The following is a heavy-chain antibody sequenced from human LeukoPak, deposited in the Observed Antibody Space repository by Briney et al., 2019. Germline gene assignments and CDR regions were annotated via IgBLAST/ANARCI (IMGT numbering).Heavy chain of an antibody. CDR3: ARRPPVGGADWFDP. CDR1: GGSISSSSHY. CDR2: IYYSGST. D-gene: IGHD2-15*01. V-gene: IGHV4-39*01. Sequence: PSETLSLTCTVSGGSISSSSHYWGWIRQPPGKGLEWIGSIYYSGSTYYNPSLKTRVTLSVDTSKNQFSLKLSSVTAADTAVYYCARRPPVGGADWFDPWGQGTLVTVSS. J-gene: IGHJ5*02.